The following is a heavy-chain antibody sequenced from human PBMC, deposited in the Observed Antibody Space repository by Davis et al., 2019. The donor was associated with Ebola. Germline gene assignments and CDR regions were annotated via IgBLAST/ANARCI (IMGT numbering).Heavy chain of an antibody. CDR1: GFTFSSYN. Sequence: GESLKISCAASGFTFSSYNMNWVRQATGKGLEWVSSISSSSGSIYYADSVKGRFTISRDNAKNSLYLQMNSLRAEDTAVYYCARNYDYWGQGTLVTVSS. CDR2: ISSSSGSI. V-gene: IGHV3-21*01. D-gene: IGHD1-7*01. J-gene: IGHJ4*02. CDR3: ARNYDY.